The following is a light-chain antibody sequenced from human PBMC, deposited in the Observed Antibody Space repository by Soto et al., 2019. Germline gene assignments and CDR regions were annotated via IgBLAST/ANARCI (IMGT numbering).Light chain of an antibody. CDR2: GAS. V-gene: IGKV1-39*01. CDR1: QSIRMY. J-gene: IGKJ2*01. CDR3: QQSNGMPYT. Sequence: DIQMTQSPSSLSASVGDRVTITCRASQSIRMYLSWYQQKPGKAPTLVIYGASNLYSGVPSRFNGTGSGTEFTLTISGLHPEDFGIYYCQQSNGMPYTFGQGTILEIK.